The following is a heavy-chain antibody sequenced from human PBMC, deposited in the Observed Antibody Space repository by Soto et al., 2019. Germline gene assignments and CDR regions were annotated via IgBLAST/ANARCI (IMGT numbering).Heavy chain of an antibody. CDR1: GFTFSTYS. V-gene: IGHV3-21*01. Sequence: GGSLRLSCVGSGFTFSTYSINWVRQAPGKGLEWVSSISSRSDIYYADSVKGRFTISRDNAKNSVSLQMNSLRAEDTAVYYCAKDMGYDSSGRPFDYWGQGTLVTVSS. CDR2: ISSRSDI. J-gene: IGHJ4*02. CDR3: AKDMGYDSSGRPFDY. D-gene: IGHD3-22*01.